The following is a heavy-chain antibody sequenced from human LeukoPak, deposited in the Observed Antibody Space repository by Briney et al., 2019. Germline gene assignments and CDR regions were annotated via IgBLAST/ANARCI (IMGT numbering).Heavy chain of an antibody. CDR2: IKRDGSEK. D-gene: IGHD6-19*01. V-gene: IGHV3-7*01. J-gene: IGHJ6*02. CDR1: GFTFNTYW. CDR3: ARYDSGWREDYYYGMDV. Sequence: PGGSLRLSCAASGFTFNTYWMSWVRQAPGKGLEWVANIKRDGSEKYYVDSVKGRFTISRDNAKNSLYLQMNSLRAEDTAVYFCARYDSGWREDYYYGMDVWGQGTTVTVSS.